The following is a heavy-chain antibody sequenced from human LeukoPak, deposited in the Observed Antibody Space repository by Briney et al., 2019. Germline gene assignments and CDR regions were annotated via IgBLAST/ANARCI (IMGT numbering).Heavy chain of an antibody. Sequence: PSETLSLTCSVSGGSIRSSHYYWGWIRQPPGQGLEWIASVYYSGSTYYTPSLRSRVTISIVTSKNQFSLKLTSVTAADTAVFYCARQGGDNGYYYFDFWGQGTLVTVSS. D-gene: IGHD4-17*01. J-gene: IGHJ4*02. V-gene: IGHV4-39*01. CDR2: VYYSGST. CDR1: GGSIRSSHYY. CDR3: ARQGGDNGYYYFDF.